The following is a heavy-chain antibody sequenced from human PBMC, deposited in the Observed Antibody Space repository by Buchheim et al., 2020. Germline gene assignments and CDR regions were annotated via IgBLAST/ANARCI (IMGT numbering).Heavy chain of an antibody. CDR1: GFTFRTYD. Sequence: EVQLLESGGGLVQPGGSLRLSCAASGFTFRTYDMSWVRQAPGKGLEWVSAISGSGGSTYYADSVKGRFTISRDNSKNTLYLQMNSLRAEDTAVYYCAKPGAFFYDSSGRYCFDYWGQGTL. J-gene: IGHJ4*02. D-gene: IGHD3-22*01. CDR3: AKPGAFFYDSSGRYCFDY. CDR2: ISGSGGST. V-gene: IGHV3-23*01.